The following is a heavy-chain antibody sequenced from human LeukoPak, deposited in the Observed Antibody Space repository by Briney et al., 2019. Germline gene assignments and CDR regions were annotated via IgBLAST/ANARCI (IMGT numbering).Heavy chain of an antibody. J-gene: IGHJ6*03. CDR3: AKVAQKWNYDGFDYYYYYYMDV. CDR1: GFTFSSYG. D-gene: IGHD1-7*01. CDR2: IRYDGSNK. V-gene: IGHV3-30*02. Sequence: GGSLRLSCAASGFTFSSYGMHWVRQAPGKGLEWVAFIRYDGSNKYYADSVKGRFTISRDNSKNTLYLQMNSLRAEDTAVYYCAKVAQKWNYDGFDYYYYYYMDVWGKGTTVTVSS.